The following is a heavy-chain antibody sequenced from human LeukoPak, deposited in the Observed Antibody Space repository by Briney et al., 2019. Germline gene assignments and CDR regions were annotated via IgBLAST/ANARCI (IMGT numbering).Heavy chain of an antibody. CDR1: GYTFTGYY. V-gene: IGHV1-2*02. Sequence: PGASVKVSCKASGYTFTGYYMHWVRQAPGQGLEWMGWINPNSGGTNYAQKFQGRVTMTRDTSISTAYMELSRLRSDDTAVYYCARVHYYGSGSYYMGPPDYWGQGTLVTVSS. D-gene: IGHD3-10*01. CDR2: INPNSGGT. CDR3: ARVHYYGSGSYYMGPPDY. J-gene: IGHJ4*02.